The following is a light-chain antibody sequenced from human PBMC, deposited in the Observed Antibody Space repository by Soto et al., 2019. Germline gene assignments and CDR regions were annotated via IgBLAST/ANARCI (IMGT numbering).Light chain of an antibody. Sequence: QSALTQPASVSGSPGQSITISCTGTSSDVGGYNYVSWYQQHPGKAPKLMIYDVSNRPSGVPNRFSGSKSGNTASLTISGLQAEDEADYYCSSYTSSSTLYVFGPGPKLTVL. V-gene: IGLV2-14*01. CDR1: SSDVGGYNY. CDR2: DVS. CDR3: SSYTSSSTLYV. J-gene: IGLJ1*01.